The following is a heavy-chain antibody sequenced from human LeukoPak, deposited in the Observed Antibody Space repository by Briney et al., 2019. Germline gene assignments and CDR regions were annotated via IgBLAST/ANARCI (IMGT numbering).Heavy chain of an antibody. CDR3: ARPATLSPYGGNLYFDY. CDR1: GSSFTSYW. J-gene: IGHJ4*02. CDR2: IYPGDSET. Sequence: GESLKISCKGSGSSFTSYWIGWVRQMPGKGLHWLGFIYPGDSETKYSPSFQGQVTISADKSISTAYLQWSSLKASDTAMYYCARPATLSPYGGNLYFDYWGQGTLVTVSS. V-gene: IGHV5-51*01. D-gene: IGHD4-23*01.